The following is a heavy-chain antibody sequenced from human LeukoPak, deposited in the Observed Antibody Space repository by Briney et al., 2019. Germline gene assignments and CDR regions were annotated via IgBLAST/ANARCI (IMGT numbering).Heavy chain of an antibody. CDR2: ISYDGSNK. J-gene: IGHJ4*02. Sequence: GGSLRLSCAASGFTFSSYAMHWVRQAPGRGLEWVAVISYDGSNKYYADSMKGRFTISGDNSKNTLYLQMNSLRAEDTAVYYCARGYSSSWYFDYWGQGTLVTVSS. D-gene: IGHD6-13*01. CDR3: ARGYSSSWYFDY. CDR1: GFTFSSYA. V-gene: IGHV3-30-3*01.